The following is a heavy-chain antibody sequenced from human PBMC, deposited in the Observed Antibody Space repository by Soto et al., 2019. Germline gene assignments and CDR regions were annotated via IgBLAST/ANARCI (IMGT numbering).Heavy chain of an antibody. CDR2: IYPGDSDT. J-gene: IGHJ4*02. CDR3: ARGKRPVDGISSSCSYFDY. D-gene: IGHD2-2*01. V-gene: IGHV5-51*01. CDR1: GYSFTSYW. Sequence: GASLKISCKGSGYSFTSYWIGWVRQMPGKGLEWMGIIYPGDSDTRYSPSFQGQVTISADKSIRTGYLRWSSLKDSDTAMYYCARGKRPVDGISSSCSYFDYWGQGPLGAVAS.